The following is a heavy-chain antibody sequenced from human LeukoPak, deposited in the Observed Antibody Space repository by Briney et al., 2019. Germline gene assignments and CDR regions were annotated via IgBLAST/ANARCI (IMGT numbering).Heavy chain of an antibody. CDR2: IKQDGSEK. Sequence: GGSLRLSCAASGFTLSTYWMSWVRQAPGKGLEWVANIKQDGSEKYYVDSVKGRFTISRDNAKNSLYLQMNSLRVEDTAVYYCARGLNSGSYLVGAYYFDYWGQGTLVTVSS. D-gene: IGHD1-26*01. V-gene: IGHV3-7*03. CDR3: ARGLNSGSYLVGAYYFDY. CDR1: GFTLSTYW. J-gene: IGHJ4*02.